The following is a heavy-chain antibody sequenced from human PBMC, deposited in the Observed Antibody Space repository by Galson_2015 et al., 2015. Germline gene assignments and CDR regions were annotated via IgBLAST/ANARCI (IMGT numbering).Heavy chain of an antibody. D-gene: IGHD3-22*01. CDR2: IYYNGDT. Sequence: WSWIRQPPGKGLEWIGTIYYNGDTYYNPSLKSRVTISADTSKIQFSLRLSSVTAAGTAVYYCARTNTDSSGYYYLDYWGQGTLVTVSS. J-gene: IGHJ4*02. V-gene: IGHV4-39*01. CDR3: ARTNTDSSGYYYLDY.